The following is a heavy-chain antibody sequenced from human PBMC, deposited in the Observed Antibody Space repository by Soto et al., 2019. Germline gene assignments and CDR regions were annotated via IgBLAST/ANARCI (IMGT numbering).Heavy chain of an antibody. Sequence: SETLSLTCTVSGGSISSGNFSWSWIRQPPGKGLEWIGYIYYRGTTNYNPPLKSRATISVDTSKHQFSLKLTSVTAADTAVYYCARSARDYYEFWGQGTLVTVPQ. V-gene: IGHV4-61*01. CDR2: IYYRGTT. CDR3: ARSARDYYEF. CDR1: GGSISSGNFS. J-gene: IGHJ4*02.